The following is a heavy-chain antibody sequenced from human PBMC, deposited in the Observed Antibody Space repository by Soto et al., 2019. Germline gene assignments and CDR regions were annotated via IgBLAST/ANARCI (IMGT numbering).Heavy chain of an antibody. CDR3: AIIYCSSIRCSSHFDF. J-gene: IGHJ4*02. CDR2: IYYSGST. D-gene: IGHD2-2*01. Sequence: SETLSLTCTVSGASISGFYWSWIRQPPGKGMEWIGSIYYSGSTTYNPSLKSRVTISVDTSKNQFSLKLTSVTAADTAVYFCAIIYCSSIRCSSHFDFWGQGTLVTVSS. V-gene: IGHV4-59*08. CDR1: GASISGFY.